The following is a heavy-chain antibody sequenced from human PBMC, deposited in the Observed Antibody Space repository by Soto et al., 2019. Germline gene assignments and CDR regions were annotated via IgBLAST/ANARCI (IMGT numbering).Heavy chain of an antibody. CDR2: ITGGGGDT. D-gene: IGHD5-18*01. CDR1: GFTFSNYA. J-gene: IGHJ5*02. CDR3: AKGRGETALSWFDP. V-gene: IGHV3-23*01. Sequence: EVQLLQSGGGLAQPGGSLRLSCAASGFTFSNYAMNWVRQAPGKGLEWISSITGGGGDTFYAGSVRGRFTISRDNSESTLYLQMNSLRAEDTAVYFCAKGRGETALSWFDPWGQGAPVTVSS.